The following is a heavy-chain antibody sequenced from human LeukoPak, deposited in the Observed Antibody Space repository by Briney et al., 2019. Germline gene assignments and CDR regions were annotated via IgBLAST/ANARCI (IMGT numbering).Heavy chain of an antibody. D-gene: IGHD3-10*01. J-gene: IGHJ4*02. CDR3: ASGKHYGSGSLFDY. V-gene: IGHV4-4*07. CDR1: GGSISSYY. CDR2: IYTSGST. Sequence: SETLSLTCTVSGGSISSYYWSWIRQPAGKGLEWIGRIYTSGSTNYNPSLKSRVTMSVDTSKNQFSLKLSSVTAADTAVYYCASGKHYGSGSLFDYWGQGTLVTVSS.